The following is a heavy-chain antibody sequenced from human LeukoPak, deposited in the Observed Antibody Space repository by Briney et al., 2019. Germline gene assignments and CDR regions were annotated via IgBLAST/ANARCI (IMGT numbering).Heavy chain of an antibody. V-gene: IGHV3-21*01. D-gene: IGHD5-12*01. Sequence: GGTLRLSCAASGFTFSSNGMSWVSQAPGKGLEWVSFISISSSYIYYADSVKGRFTISRDNAKNSLYLQMNSLRAEDTAVYYCARCGMGDSGYDLDYWGQGTLVTVSS. CDR1: GFTFSSNG. CDR2: ISISSSYI. J-gene: IGHJ4*02. CDR3: ARCGMGDSGYDLDY.